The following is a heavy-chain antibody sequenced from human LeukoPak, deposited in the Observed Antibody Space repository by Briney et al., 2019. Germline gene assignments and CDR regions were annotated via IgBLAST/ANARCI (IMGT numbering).Heavy chain of an antibody. CDR2: INPSGANT. Sequence: ASVKVSCKTSGYTFTNFYMHWVRQAPGQGLEWMGIINPSGANTGYAQKFQGRVTMTRDTSTSTVYMELSSLRSEDTAVYYCARGYYYDSSPDYWGQGTLVTVSS. D-gene: IGHD3-22*01. J-gene: IGHJ4*02. V-gene: IGHV1-46*01. CDR1: GYTFTNFY. CDR3: ARGYYYDSSPDY.